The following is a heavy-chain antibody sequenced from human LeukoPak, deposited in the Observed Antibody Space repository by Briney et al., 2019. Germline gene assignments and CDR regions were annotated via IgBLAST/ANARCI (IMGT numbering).Heavy chain of an antibody. D-gene: IGHD3-16*01. J-gene: IGHJ4*02. Sequence: PGGSLRLSCAASGFTFSSYGMHWVRQAPGKGLEWVSSISSSSSYIYYADSVKGRFTISRDNAKNSLYLQMNSLRAEDTAVYYCASTYYDYVWGSWGFDYWGQGTLVTVSS. CDR1: GFTFSSYG. CDR2: ISSSSSYI. V-gene: IGHV3-21*01. CDR3: ASTYYDYVWGSWGFDY.